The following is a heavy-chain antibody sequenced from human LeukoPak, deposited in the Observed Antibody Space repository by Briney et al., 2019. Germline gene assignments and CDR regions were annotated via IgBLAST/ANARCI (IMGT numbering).Heavy chain of an antibody. V-gene: IGHV3-11*05. CDR2: ISTSNNYT. Sequence: PGRSLRLSRAASGHLFSNLGIHWVRQAPGKGLECVSYISTSNNYTNYADSVKGRFTISRDNAKNSLFLQMNSQRAEDTAVYYCARGYSPFDPWGQGTLVTVSS. CDR1: GHLFSNLG. CDR3: ARGYSPFDP. D-gene: IGHD1-26*01. J-gene: IGHJ5*02.